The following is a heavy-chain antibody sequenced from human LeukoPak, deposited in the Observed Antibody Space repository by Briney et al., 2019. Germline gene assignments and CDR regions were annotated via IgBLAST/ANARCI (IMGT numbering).Heavy chain of an antibody. V-gene: IGHV4-34*01. CDR3: ARPLRCSGNNCYMDNWFDP. CDR1: GGSFSAYY. D-gene: IGHD2-2*02. CDR2: INHSGST. J-gene: IGHJ5*02. Sequence: SETLSLTCAVYGGSFSAYYWNWIRQPPGKGLEWIGEINHSGSTNYNPSLKSRVTISIDTSKNQFSLKLNSVTAADTAVYYCARPLRCSGNNCYMDNWFDPWGRGSLVTVSS.